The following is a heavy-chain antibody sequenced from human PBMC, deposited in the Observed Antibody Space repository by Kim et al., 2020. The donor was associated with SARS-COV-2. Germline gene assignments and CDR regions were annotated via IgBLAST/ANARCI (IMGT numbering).Heavy chain of an antibody. J-gene: IGHJ4*02. CDR2: IYYSGST. CDR3: ARHSRIVVVPAAILA. Sequence: GKGLEWIGSIYYSGSTYYHPSLKSRVTISVDTSKNQFSLKLSSVTAADTAVYYCARHSRIVVVPAAILAWGQGTLVTVSS. V-gene: IGHV4-39*01. D-gene: IGHD2-2*01.